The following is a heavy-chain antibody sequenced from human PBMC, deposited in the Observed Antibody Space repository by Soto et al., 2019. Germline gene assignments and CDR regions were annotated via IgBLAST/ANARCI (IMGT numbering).Heavy chain of an antibody. Sequence: SVKVSCKVSGYTLTELSMHWVRQAPVKGLEWMGGFDPEDGETIYAQKFQGRVTMTEDTSTDTAYMELGSLRSEDTAVYYCATFPPDCSSTSCRFDYWGQGTLVTVSS. CDR1: GYTLTELS. CDR3: ATFPPDCSSTSCRFDY. V-gene: IGHV1-24*01. J-gene: IGHJ4*02. CDR2: FDPEDGET. D-gene: IGHD2-2*01.